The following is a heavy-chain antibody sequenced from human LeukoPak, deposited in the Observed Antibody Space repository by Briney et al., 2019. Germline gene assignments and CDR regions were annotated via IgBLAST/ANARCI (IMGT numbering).Heavy chain of an antibody. CDR2: ISSSGSTI. D-gene: IGHD4-17*01. CDR3: ARERVTKAYRYFDL. CDR1: GLTFSDYY. J-gene: IGHJ2*01. Sequence: GGSLILSCAASGLTFSDYYMSWIRQAPGKGLEWVSYISSSGSTIYYADSVKGRFTISRDNAKHSLYLQMHSLGAEDTAVYLWARERVTKAYRYFDLWGRGTLVTVSS. V-gene: IGHV3-11*04.